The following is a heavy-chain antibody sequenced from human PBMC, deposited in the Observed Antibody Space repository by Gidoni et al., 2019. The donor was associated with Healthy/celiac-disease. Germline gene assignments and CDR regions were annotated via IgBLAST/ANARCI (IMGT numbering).Heavy chain of an antibody. Sequence: VQLVESGGGVVLPGRSLRLSCAASGFTFSSYAMHWVRPAPGQGLEWVAVISYDGSNKYYADSVKGRFTIYRDNSKNTQYQQMNSLRAEDTAVYYCARDGGDALVVPAAMGAFDIWGQGTMVTVSS. J-gene: IGHJ3*02. V-gene: IGHV3-30*04. CDR2: ISYDGSNK. CDR1: GFTFSSYA. D-gene: IGHD2-2*01. CDR3: ARDGGDALVVPAAMGAFDI.